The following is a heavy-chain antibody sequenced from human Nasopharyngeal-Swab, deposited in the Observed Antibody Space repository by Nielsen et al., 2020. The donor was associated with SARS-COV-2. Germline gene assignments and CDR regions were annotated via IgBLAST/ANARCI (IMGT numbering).Heavy chain of an antibody. D-gene: IGHD3-3*01. V-gene: IGHV1-2*02. J-gene: IGHJ3*02. CDR2: INPNSGGT. CDR3: AREDWKWFWDGVVISDAFDI. CDR1: GYTFTGYY. Sequence: ASVKVSCKASGYTFTGYYMHWVRQAPGQGLEWMGWINPNSGGTNYAQKFQGRVTMTRDTSISTAYMELSRLRPDDTAVYYCAREDWKWFWDGVVISDAFDIWGQGTMVTVSS.